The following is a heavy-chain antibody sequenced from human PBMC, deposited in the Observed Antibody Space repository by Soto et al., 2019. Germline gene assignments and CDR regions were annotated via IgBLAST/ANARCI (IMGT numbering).Heavy chain of an antibody. Sequence: EVQLLESGGGLVQPGGSLRLSCAVSGFSFSTYGVTWVRQAPGKGLEWVSGVSGGSGTTHYADSVKGRFTITGDTSKNTVYLQMNRLRVEDTAVYYCVKWNGYGDHWGQGTLVTVSS. J-gene: IGHJ4*02. CDR2: VSGGSGTT. V-gene: IGHV3-23*01. D-gene: IGHD1-1*01. CDR1: GFSFSTYG. CDR3: VKWNGYGDH.